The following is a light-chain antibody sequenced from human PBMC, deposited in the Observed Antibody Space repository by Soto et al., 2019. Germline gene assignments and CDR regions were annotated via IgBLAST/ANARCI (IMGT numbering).Light chain of an antibody. J-gene: IGKJ5*01. CDR3: QQRSNWQIT. CDR2: DAS. Sequence: ETVLPQSPATLSLSPGESATLSCRASQSVSTYLAWYQQKPGQAPRLIIYDASNRVTGIPARFRGSGSGTDFTLTISSLEPDDVAVYYCQQRSNWQITFGQGTRLEIK. CDR1: QSVSTY. V-gene: IGKV3-11*01.